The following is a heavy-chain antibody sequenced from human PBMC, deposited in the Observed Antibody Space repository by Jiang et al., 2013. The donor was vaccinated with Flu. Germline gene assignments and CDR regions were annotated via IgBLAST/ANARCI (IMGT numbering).Heavy chain of an antibody. CDR3: ARFPTVTNTDDAFDI. J-gene: IGHJ3*02. CDR2: ISYDGSNK. CDR1: GFTFSSYA. Sequence: LVEVWGGVVQPGRSLRLSCAASGFTFSSYAMHWVRQAPGKGLEWVAVISYDGSNKYYADSVKGRFTISRDNSKNTLYLQMNSLRAEDTAVYYCARFPTVTNTDDAFDIWGQGTMVTVSS. V-gene: IGHV3-30*04. D-gene: IGHD4-17*01.